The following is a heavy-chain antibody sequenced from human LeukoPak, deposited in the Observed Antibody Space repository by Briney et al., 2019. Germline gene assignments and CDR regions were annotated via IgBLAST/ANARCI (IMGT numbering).Heavy chain of an antibody. CDR2: IYYSGST. Sequence: PSETLSLTRTVSGGSISSYYWSWIRQPPGKGLEWIGYIYYSGSTNYNPSLKSRVTISVDTSKNQFSLKLSSMTAADTAVYYCARVEGYCSSTSCYELIDYWGQGTLVTVSS. D-gene: IGHD2-2*01. J-gene: IGHJ4*02. CDR1: GGSISSYY. CDR3: ARVEGYCSSTSCYELIDY. V-gene: IGHV4-59*01.